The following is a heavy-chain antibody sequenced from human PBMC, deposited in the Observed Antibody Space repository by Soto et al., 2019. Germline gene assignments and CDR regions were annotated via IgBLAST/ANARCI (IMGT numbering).Heavy chain of an antibody. CDR3: ARDPRRPYYDILTGYGWFDP. V-gene: IGHV3-21*01. Sequence: GGSLRLSYAASGFAFSSYSMNWVRQAPGKGLEWVSSISSSSSYIYYADSVKGRVTISRDNAKNSLYLQMNSLRAEDTAVYYCARDPRRPYYDILTGYGWFDPWGQGTLVTVSS. CDR1: GFAFSSYS. J-gene: IGHJ5*02. CDR2: ISSSSSYI. D-gene: IGHD3-9*01.